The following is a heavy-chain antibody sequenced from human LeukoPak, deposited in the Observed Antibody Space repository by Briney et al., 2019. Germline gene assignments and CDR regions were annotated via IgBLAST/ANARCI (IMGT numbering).Heavy chain of an antibody. V-gene: IGHV3-74*01. CDR3: ARGDGYAQRD. D-gene: IGHD5-12*01. CDR1: GFTFSSYW. Sequence: PGGSLRLSCAASGFTFSSYWMHWVRQAPGKGLVWVSRINSDGSSTSYADSVKGRLTISRDNAKNTLYLQMNSLRVEDTAVDYCARGDGYAQRDWGQGTLVTVYS. J-gene: IGHJ4*02. CDR2: INSDGSST.